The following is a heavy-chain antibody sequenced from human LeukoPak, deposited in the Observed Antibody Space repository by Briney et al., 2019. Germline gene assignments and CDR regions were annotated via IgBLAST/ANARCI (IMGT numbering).Heavy chain of an antibody. D-gene: IGHD3-9*01. CDR2: MNPNSGNT. CDR3: ARVMGPTYYDILTGYFGAVSSSAFDI. Sequence: ASVKVSCKASGYTFTSYYMHWVRQATGQGLEWMGWMNPNSGNTGYAQKFQGRVTMTRNTSISTAYMELSSLRSEDTAVYYCARVMGPTYYDILTGYFGAVSSSAFDIWGQGTMVTVSS. CDR1: GYTFTSYY. V-gene: IGHV1-8*02. J-gene: IGHJ3*02.